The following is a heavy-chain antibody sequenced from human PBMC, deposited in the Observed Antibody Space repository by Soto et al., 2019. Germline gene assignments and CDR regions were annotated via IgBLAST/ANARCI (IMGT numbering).Heavy chain of an antibody. Sequence: QVQLVQSGAEVKKPGSSVKVSCKASGGTFSSYTISWVRQAPGQGLEWMGRIIPILGIANYAQKFQGRVTITADKSTSKAYMELSSLRSEDTAVYYCAFNPGGIQLWFFDYWGQGTLVTVSS. J-gene: IGHJ4*02. CDR2: IIPILGIA. CDR3: AFNPGGIQLWFFDY. V-gene: IGHV1-69*02. D-gene: IGHD5-18*01. CDR1: GGTFSSYT.